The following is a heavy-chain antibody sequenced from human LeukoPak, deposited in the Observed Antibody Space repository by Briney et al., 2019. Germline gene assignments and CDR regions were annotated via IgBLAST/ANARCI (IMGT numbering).Heavy chain of an antibody. Sequence: GRALILSCAASGFTFSSHALHWVRQAPGKGLEWVAVISSDGSYKYYADSVKGRFTISRDNSKNTLYLQMNSLIPEDTAVYYCARQYISGQWYFDYWGQGTLVTVSS. D-gene: IGHD5-18*01. J-gene: IGHJ4*02. CDR3: ARQYISGQWYFDY. V-gene: IGHV3-30*04. CDR2: ISSDGSYK. CDR1: GFTFSSHA.